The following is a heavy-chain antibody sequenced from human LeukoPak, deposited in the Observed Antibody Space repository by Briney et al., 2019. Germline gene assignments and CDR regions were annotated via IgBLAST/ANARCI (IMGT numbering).Heavy chain of an antibody. CDR2: ISGSGGST. CDR1: GFTFSSYA. Sequence: GGSLRLSCAASGFTFSSYAMSWVRQAPGKGLEWVSAISGSGGSTYYADSVKGRFTISRDNSKNTLYLQMNSLRAEDTAVYCCAKDATPHYDFPRWFDPWGQGTLVTVSS. V-gene: IGHV3-23*01. D-gene: IGHD3-3*01. J-gene: IGHJ5*02. CDR3: AKDATPHYDFPRWFDP.